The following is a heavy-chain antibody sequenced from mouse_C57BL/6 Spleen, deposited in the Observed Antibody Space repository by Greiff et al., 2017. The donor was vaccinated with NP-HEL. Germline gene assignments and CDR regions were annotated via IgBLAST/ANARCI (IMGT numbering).Heavy chain of an antibody. V-gene: IGHV1-64*01. D-gene: IGHD1-1*01. Sequence: VKLQQPGAELVKPGASVKLSCKASGYTFTSYWMHWVKQRPGQGLEWIGMIHPNSGSTNYNEKFKSKATLTVDKSSSTAYMQLSSLTSEDSAVYYCARSGDYYGSSPWFAYWGQGTLVTVSA. CDR3: ARSGDYYGSSPWFAY. CDR1: GYTFTSYW. CDR2: IHPNSGST. J-gene: IGHJ3*01.